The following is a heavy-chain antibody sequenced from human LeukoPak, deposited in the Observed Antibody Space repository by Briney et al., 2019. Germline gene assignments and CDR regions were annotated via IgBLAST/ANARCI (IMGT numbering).Heavy chain of an antibody. D-gene: IGHD5-24*01. CDR1: GFTFSSYG. V-gene: IGHV3-48*01. CDR2: IGISSGNT. Sequence: GRSLRLSCAASGFTFSSYGMHWVRQAPGKGLEWISYIGISSGNTNYADSVKGRFTISGDKAKNSLYLQMNSLRVEDTAVYYCARDYKYAFDNWGQGTLVTVSS. J-gene: IGHJ4*02. CDR3: ARDYKYAFDN.